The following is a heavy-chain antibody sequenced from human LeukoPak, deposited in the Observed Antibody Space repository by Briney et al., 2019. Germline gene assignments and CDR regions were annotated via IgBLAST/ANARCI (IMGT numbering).Heavy chain of an antibody. D-gene: IGHD3-22*01. J-gene: IGHJ4*02. CDR2: INHSGST. CDR3: ARENYYDSSGYPNFDY. Sequence: PSETLSLTCAVYGGSFSGYYWSWIRQPPGKGLEWIGEINHSGSTNYNPSLKSRVTISVDTSKNQFSLKLSSVTAADTAVYYCARENYYDSSGYPNFDYWGQGTLVTVSS. V-gene: IGHV4-34*01. CDR1: GGSFSGYY.